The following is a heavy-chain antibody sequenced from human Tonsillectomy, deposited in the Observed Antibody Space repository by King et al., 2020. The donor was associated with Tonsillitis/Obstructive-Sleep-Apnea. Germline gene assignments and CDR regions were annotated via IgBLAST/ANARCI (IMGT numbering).Heavy chain of an antibody. CDR2: IYPGDSDT. D-gene: IGHD3-10*01. J-gene: IGHJ5*02. V-gene: IGHV5-51*01. Sequence: QLVQSGAEVKKPGESLKISCKGSGFGFSAYWIAWVRQTPGKGLEWMGIIYPGDSDTRYSPSFEGQVTISADKAITTAYLQWSSRKASDTAMYYCARHNGRDYGSFRFEPWGQGTLVTVSS. CDR3: ARHNGRDYGSFRFEP. CDR1: GFGFSAYW.